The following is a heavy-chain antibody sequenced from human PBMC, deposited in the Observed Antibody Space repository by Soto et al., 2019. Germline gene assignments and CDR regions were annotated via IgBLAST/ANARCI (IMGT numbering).Heavy chain of an antibody. CDR2: IWYDGSNK. D-gene: IGHD4-17*01. Sequence: QVQLVESGGGVVQPGRSLRLSCAASGFTFSSYGMYWVRQAPGKGLEWVAVIWYDGSNKYYADSVKGRFTISRDNSKNTLYLQMNSLRAEDPAVYYCARATYYGDYPDYWGQGTLVTVSS. CDR3: ARATYYGDYPDY. CDR1: GFTFSSYG. V-gene: IGHV3-33*01. J-gene: IGHJ4*02.